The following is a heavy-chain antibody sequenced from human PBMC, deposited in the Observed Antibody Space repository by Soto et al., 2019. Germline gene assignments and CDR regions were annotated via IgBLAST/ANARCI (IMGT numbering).Heavy chain of an antibody. J-gene: IGHJ4*02. CDR3: ARQSSGGIAVAGDFDY. CDR1: GGSISSGGYS. V-gene: IGHV4-30-2*01. Sequence: SETLSLTCAVSGGSISSGGYSWSWIRQPPGKGLEWIGYIYNSGSTYYKPSLKNRVTISVDRSKNQISLKLSSVTAADTVVYYCARQSSGGIAVAGDFDYWGQGTLVTVSS. CDR2: IYNSGST. D-gene: IGHD6-19*01.